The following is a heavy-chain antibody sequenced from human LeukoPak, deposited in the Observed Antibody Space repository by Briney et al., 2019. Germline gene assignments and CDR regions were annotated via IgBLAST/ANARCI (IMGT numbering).Heavy chain of an antibody. J-gene: IGHJ4*02. V-gene: IGHV1-69*05. Sequence: VASVKVSCKASGGTFNRYAISWVRQAPGQGLEWMGQIIPIFDTTNYAQRFQGRVTITTDESTSTAYMELSSLRSEDTAVYYCARGQLNIPAAGTGFDNWGQGTLVTVSS. D-gene: IGHD6-13*01. CDR3: ARGQLNIPAAGTGFDN. CDR1: GGTFNRYA. CDR2: IIPIFDTT.